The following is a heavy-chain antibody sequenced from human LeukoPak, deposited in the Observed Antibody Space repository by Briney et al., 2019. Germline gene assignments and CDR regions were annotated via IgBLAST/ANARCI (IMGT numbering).Heavy chain of an antibody. CDR1: GYSFTSYW. Sequence: GESLKISCRGSGYSFTSYWIGWVRQMPGKGLEWMGIIYPGDSDTRYSPSFQGQVTISADKSISTAYLQWSSLKASDTAMYYCARHVSPAAYTDAFDIWGQGTMVTVSS. J-gene: IGHJ3*02. CDR3: ARHVSPAAYTDAFDI. D-gene: IGHD2-2*01. CDR2: IYPGDSDT. V-gene: IGHV5-51*01.